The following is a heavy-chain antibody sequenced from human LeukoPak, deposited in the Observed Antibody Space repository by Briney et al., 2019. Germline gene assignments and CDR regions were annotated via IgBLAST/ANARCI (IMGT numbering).Heavy chain of an antibody. CDR2: INPNSGGT. CDR3: ARLDSSGYYYYFDY. J-gene: IGHJ4*02. V-gene: IGHV1-2*02. CDR1: GYTFTSYY. Sequence: GASVKVSCKASGYTFTSYYMHWVRQAPGQGLEWMGWINPNSGGTNYAQKFQGRVTMTRDTSISTAYMELSRLRSDDTAVYYCARLDSSGYYYYFDYWGQGTLVTVSS. D-gene: IGHD3-22*01.